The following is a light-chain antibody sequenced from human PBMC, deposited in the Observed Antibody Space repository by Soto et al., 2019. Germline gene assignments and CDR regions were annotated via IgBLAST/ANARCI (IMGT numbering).Light chain of an antibody. CDR3: QQSYSTPYS. J-gene: IGKJ2*01. V-gene: IGKV1-39*01. Sequence: DIQMTQSPSSLSASVGDRVTITCRASQSISSYLNWYQQKPGKAPKLLIYAASSLQSGVPSRFSGSGSGTEFTLTISSPQAEDFSTYYCQQSYSTPYSFGQGTKLEIK. CDR2: AAS. CDR1: QSISSY.